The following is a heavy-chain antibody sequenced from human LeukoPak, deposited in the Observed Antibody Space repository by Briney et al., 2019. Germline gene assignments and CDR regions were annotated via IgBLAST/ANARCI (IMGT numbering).Heavy chain of an antibody. CDR1: GFIVSGNY. CDR3: ARDVPPYSTSPWGLDV. V-gene: IGHV3-66*01. D-gene: IGHD2-2*01. J-gene: IGHJ6*02. CDR2: ITGDGTT. Sequence: GGSLTLSCAPSGFIVSGNYISWIRQAPGRGLEWVSLITGDGTTFYADPVKGRFTISRDNSKDTVYLQMNSPRAEDTAVYYCARDVPPYSTSPWGLDVWGLGTTVTVSS.